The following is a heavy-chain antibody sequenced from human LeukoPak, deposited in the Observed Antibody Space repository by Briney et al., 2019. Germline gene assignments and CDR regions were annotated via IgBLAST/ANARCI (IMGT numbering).Heavy chain of an antibody. CDR2: IYYSGAT. Sequence: SESLSLTCTVSGGSISPLYWSWIRQPPGQGLEFIGYIYYSGATNYNPSLTSRITLSVDTSKHQFSLKLSSVTAADTAVYYCARGGVAAKYYFDFWGQGTLVTVSS. CDR3: ARGGVAAKYYFDF. V-gene: IGHV4-59*11. J-gene: IGHJ4*02. D-gene: IGHD3-10*01. CDR1: GGSISPLY.